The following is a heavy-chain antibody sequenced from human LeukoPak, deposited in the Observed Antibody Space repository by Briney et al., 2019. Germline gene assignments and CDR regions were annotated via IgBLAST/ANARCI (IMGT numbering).Heavy chain of an antibody. CDR3: ATNILVRDIINWFDP. J-gene: IGHJ5*02. Sequence: ASVRVSCKASGYSFADYYMHWVRQAPGQGLEWMGWIKPNSGGTRSAQKFQGRVTMTRDTSISTAYMELSSLRYDDTAVYYCATNILVRDIINWFDPWGQGTLVTVSS. CDR1: GYSFADYY. CDR2: IKPNSGGT. V-gene: IGHV1-2*02. D-gene: IGHD3-10*01.